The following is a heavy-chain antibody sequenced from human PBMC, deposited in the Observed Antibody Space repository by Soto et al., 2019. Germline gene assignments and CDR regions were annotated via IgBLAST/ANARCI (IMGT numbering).Heavy chain of an antibody. CDR3: ARQRVITMVRGVQPPGYYYGMAV. CDR2: IYYSGST. Sequence: PSETLSLTCTVSGGSISSYYWSWIRQPPGKGLEWIGYIYYSGSTNYNPSLKSRVTISVDTSKNQFSLKLSSVTAADTAVYYCARQRVITMVRGVQPPGYYYGMAVWGQGTTVIVSS. CDR1: GGSISSYY. J-gene: IGHJ6*02. V-gene: IGHV4-59*01. D-gene: IGHD3-10*01.